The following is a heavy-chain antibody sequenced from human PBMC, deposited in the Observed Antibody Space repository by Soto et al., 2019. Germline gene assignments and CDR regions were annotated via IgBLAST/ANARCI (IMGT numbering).Heavy chain of an antibody. Sequence: QPGGSLRLSCAASGFTFSSYAMHWVRQAPGKGLEWVAVISYDGSNKYYADSVKGRFAISRDNSKNTLYLQMNSLRAEDTAVYYCARDNAYRSTAMLHFDYWGQGTLVTVS. V-gene: IGHV3-30*09. CDR1: GFTFSSYA. J-gene: IGHJ4*02. CDR3: ARDNAYRSTAMLHFDY. D-gene: IGHD5-18*01. CDR2: ISYDGSNK.